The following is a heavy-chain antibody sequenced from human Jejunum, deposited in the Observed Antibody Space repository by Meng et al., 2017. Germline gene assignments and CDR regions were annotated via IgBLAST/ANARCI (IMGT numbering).Heavy chain of an antibody. V-gene: IGHV3-74*01. D-gene: IGHD3-22*01. CDR2: ITNDASST. CDR3: ARGGYSDSSGYSNGWFDP. Sequence: GGSLRLSCAASGFTFSIYWMHWVRQAPGKGLVWVSRITNDASSTTYADSVKGRFTISRDNAKNTLLLQMNSLRAEDTAVYYCARGGYSDSSGYSNGWFDPWGQGTLVTVSS. CDR1: GFTFSIYW. J-gene: IGHJ5*02.